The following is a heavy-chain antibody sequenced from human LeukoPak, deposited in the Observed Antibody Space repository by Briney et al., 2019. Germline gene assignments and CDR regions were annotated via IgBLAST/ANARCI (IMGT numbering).Heavy chain of an antibody. Sequence: PSETLSLTCTVSGGSISSYYWSWIRQPPGKGLEWIGYIYYSGSTNYNPSLKSRVTISVDTSKKQFSLKLSSVTAADTAVYYCARTYYDIAGYYYGMDVWGQGTTVTVSS. CDR1: GGSISSYY. V-gene: IGHV4-59*01. CDR2: IYYSGST. CDR3: ARTYYDIAGYYYGMDV. D-gene: IGHD3-9*01. J-gene: IGHJ6*02.